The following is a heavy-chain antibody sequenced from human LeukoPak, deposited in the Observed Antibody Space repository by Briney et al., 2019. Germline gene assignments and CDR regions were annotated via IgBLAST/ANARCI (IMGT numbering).Heavy chain of an antibody. CDR1: GFTFSGYW. Sequence: GGSLRLSCAASGFTFSGYWMSWVRQAPGKGLEWVANIKQDGSEKYYVDSVKGRFTISRDNAKNSLYLQMNSLRAEDTAVYYCAREYQNWFDPWGQGTLVTVSS. J-gene: IGHJ5*02. D-gene: IGHD2-2*01. V-gene: IGHV3-7*01. CDR2: IKQDGSEK. CDR3: AREYQNWFDP.